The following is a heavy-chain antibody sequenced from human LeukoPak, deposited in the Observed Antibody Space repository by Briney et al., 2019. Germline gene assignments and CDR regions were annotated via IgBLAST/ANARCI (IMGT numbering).Heavy chain of an antibody. V-gene: IGHV3-21*01. CDR3: ARVRSWSGQEAY. D-gene: IGHD3-3*01. J-gene: IGHJ4*02. Sequence: PGGSLRLSCAASVFTFSSYTMNWVRQAPGKGLEWVQSIKSSNSYISYADSVKGRFTLSRDNAKSSLYLQMNSLRAEDTAVYYCARVRSWSGQEAYWGQGTLVTVSS. CDR1: VFTFSSYT. CDR2: IKSSNSYI.